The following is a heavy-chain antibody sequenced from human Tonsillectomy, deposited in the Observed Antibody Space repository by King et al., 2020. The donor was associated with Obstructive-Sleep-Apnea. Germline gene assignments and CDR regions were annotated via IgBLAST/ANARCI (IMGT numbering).Heavy chain of an antibody. CDR1: GFPFINAW. V-gene: IGHV3-15*01. CDR2: IKSETDGGTA. D-gene: IGHD3-22*01. Sequence: VQLVESGGGLVEPGGSLRLSCAASGFPFINAWMNWVRQAPGKGLEWVGRIKSETDGGTADYAAPVKDRFIISREDTRHTRYLQMNSLKSEDTAVYYCHDEADDKSWDFWGQGALVTVSS. J-gene: IGHJ4*02. CDR3: HDEADDKSWDF.